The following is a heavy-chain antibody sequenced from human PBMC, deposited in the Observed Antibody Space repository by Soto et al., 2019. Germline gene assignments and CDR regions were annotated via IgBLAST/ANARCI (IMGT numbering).Heavy chain of an antibody. J-gene: IGHJ4*02. V-gene: IGHV4-30-4*01. Sequence: PSETLSLTCTVSGGSIISGDYYWSWIRQPPGKGLEWIGYIYYSGSTYYNPSLKSRVTISVDTSKNQFSLKLSSVTAADTAVYYCASLLEYSSPYFDYWGQGTLVTVSS. D-gene: IGHD6-6*01. CDR1: GGSIISGDYY. CDR2: IYYSGST. CDR3: ASLLEYSSPYFDY.